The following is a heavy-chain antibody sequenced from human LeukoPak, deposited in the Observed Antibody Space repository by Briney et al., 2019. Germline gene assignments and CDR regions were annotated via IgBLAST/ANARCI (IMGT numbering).Heavy chain of an antibody. CDR3: ARAAVPGTPLSFDY. V-gene: IGHV4-59*01. Sequence: SETLSLTCTVSGGSISSYYWSWIRQPPGKGLEWIGYISYSGRINYNPSLKSRVTMSVDTSKNQFSLRLSSVTAADTAVYYCARAAVPGTPLSFDYWGQGTLVTVSS. CDR1: GGSISSYY. CDR2: ISYSGRI. D-gene: IGHD6-19*01. J-gene: IGHJ4*02.